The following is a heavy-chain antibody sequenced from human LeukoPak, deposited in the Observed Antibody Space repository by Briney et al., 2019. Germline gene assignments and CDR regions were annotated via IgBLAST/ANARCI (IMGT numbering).Heavy chain of an antibody. V-gene: IGHV3-11*01. J-gene: IGHJ4*02. CDR3: AREHWGLDY. D-gene: IGHD7-27*01. Sequence: PGGSLRLSCAASGFTFTDYYMSWIRQAPGKGLEWVSSVKGRFTISRDNAKNSLYLQMNSLRAEDTAVYYCAREHWGLDYWGQGTLVTVSS. CDR1: GFTFTDYY.